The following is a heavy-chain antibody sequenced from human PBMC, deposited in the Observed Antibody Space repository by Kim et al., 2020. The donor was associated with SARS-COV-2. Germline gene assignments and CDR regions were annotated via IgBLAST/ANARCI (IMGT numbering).Heavy chain of an antibody. CDR2: ISYDGSNK. V-gene: IGHV3-30*04. Sequence: GGSLRLSCAASGFTFTTYTMYWVRQAPGKGLEWVAVISYDGSNKYYADSVKGRFTISRDNSKKTLYLQMNSLRGDDTAVYYCARVYSTNYYGDLDFLGQG. D-gene: IGHD3-10*01. J-gene: IGHJ4*02. CDR1: GFTFTTYT. CDR3: ARVYSTNYYGDLDF.